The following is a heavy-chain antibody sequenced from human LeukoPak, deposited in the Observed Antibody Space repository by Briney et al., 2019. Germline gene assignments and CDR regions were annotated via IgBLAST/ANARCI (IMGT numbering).Heavy chain of an antibody. D-gene: IGHD6-19*01. V-gene: IGHV1-69*13. CDR1: GGTFSSYA. CDR3: ASGSSGEGGFDP. Sequence: ASVKVSCKASGGTFSSYAISWVRRAPGQGLEWMGGIIPIFGTANYAQKFQGRVTITADESTSTAYMELSSLRSEDTAVYYCASGSSGEGGFDPWGQGTLVTVSS. J-gene: IGHJ5*02. CDR2: IIPIFGTA.